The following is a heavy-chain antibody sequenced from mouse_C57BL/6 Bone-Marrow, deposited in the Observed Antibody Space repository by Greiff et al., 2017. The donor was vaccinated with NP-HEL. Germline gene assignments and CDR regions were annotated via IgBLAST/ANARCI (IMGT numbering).Heavy chain of an antibody. Sequence: CAASGVDFSSYWMSWVRRALRKGLEWIVEIIPDSSTINYASSLKDKFIISRDYAKNTLYLLMSKVRYEAAAHYYCAEGGVLRYFDVWGTGTTVTVSS. CDR3: AEGGVLRYFDV. CDR2: IIPDSSTI. CDR1: GVDFSSYW. V-gene: IGHV4-1*01. J-gene: IGHJ1*03. D-gene: IGHD2-14*01.